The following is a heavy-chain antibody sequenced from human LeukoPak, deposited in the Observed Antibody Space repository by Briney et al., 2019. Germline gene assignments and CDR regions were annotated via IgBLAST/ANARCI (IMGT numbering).Heavy chain of an antibody. Sequence: SETLSLTCTVSGGSISSGGYYWSWIRQHPGRGLEWIGYIYYSGSTYYNPSLKSRVTISVDTSKNQFSLKLSSVTAADTAVYYCARSAPGVVIKFFDYWGQGTLVTVSS. V-gene: IGHV4-31*03. CDR2: IYYSGST. D-gene: IGHD3-3*01. CDR3: ARSAPGVVIKFFDY. CDR1: GGSISSGGYY. J-gene: IGHJ4*02.